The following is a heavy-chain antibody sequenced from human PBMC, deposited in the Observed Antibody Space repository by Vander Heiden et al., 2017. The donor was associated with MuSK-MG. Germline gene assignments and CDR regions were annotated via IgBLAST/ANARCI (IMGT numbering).Heavy chain of an antibody. V-gene: IGHV4-39*01. CDR2: IYYSGST. Sequence: QLQLQESGPGLVKPSETLSLTCTVPGGSISSSSYYWGWIRQPPGKGLEWIGSIYYSGSTYYNPSLKSRVTISVDTSKNQFSLKLSSVTAADTAVYYCAGLGSSSSRYFQHWGQGTLVTVSS. D-gene: IGHD6-6*01. CDR1: GGSISSSSYY. J-gene: IGHJ1*01. CDR3: AGLGSSSSRYFQH.